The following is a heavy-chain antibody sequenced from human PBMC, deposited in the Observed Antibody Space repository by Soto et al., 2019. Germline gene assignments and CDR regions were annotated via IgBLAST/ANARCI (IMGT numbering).Heavy chain of an antibody. Sequence: EVQLLESGGGLVQPGGSPRLSCAASGFTFSSYAMSWVRQAPGKGLEWVSAISGSGGSTYYADSVKGRFTISRDNSKSTLYLQMNSLRAEDTAVYYCAKDLSSSPYYFDYWGQGTLVAVSS. J-gene: IGHJ4*02. CDR3: AKDLSSSPYYFDY. CDR1: GFTFSSYA. D-gene: IGHD6-6*01. V-gene: IGHV3-23*01. CDR2: ISGSGGST.